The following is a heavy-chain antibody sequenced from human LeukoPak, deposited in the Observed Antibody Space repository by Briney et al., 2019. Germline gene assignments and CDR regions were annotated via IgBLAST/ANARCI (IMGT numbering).Heavy chain of an antibody. J-gene: IGHJ4*02. V-gene: IGHV4-59*01. D-gene: IGHD3-22*01. Sequence: SETLSLTCTVSGGSISSYYWSWIRQPPGKGLEWIGYIYYSGSTNYNPSLKSRVTISVDTSKNKFSLILSSVPSAPTAVDYCARYPNNHDSRFREKCFDYWGQGTLVTVSS. CDR3: ARYPNNHDSRFREKCFDY. CDR2: IYYSGST. CDR1: GGSISSYY.